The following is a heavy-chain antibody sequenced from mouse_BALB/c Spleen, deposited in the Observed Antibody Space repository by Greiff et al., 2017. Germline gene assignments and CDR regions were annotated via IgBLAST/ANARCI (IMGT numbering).Heavy chain of an antibody. D-gene: IGHD3-1*01. CDR3: ARGGYPYYFDY. CDR1: GFTFSSFG. J-gene: IGHJ2*01. CDR2: ISSGSSTI. Sequence: DVHLVESGGGLVQPGGSRKLSCAASGFTFSSFGVHWVRQAPEKGLEWVAYISSGSSTIYYAVTVKGRFTISRDNPKNTLFLQMTSLRSEDTAMYYCARGGYPYYFDYWGQGTTLTVSS. V-gene: IGHV5-17*02.